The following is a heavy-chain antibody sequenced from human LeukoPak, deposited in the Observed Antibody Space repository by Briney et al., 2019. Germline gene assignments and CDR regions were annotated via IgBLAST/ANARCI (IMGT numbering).Heavy chain of an antibody. V-gene: IGHV3-66*02. CDR2: IYSGGST. J-gene: IGHJ4*02. CDR3: ARERILAGFDY. Sequence: TGGSLRLSCAASGFTVSSNYMSWVRQAPGKGLEWVSVIYSGGSTYYADSVKGRFTISRDNSKNTLYLQMNSLRAEDTAVYYCARERILAGFDYWGQGTLVTVSS. CDR1: GFTVSSNY. D-gene: IGHD3-9*01.